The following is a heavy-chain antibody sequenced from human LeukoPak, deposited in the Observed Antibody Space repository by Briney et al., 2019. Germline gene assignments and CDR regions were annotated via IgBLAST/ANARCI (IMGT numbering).Heavy chain of an antibody. D-gene: IGHD3-9*01. CDR1: GFSVSDKD. V-gene: IGHV3-53*01. J-gene: IGHJ6*03. CDR3: ARESVLRYFDWVSNSIYYYYMDA. CDR2: LYNDCQT. Sequence: GGSLRLSCAASGFSVSDKDMNWVRQAPGKGLEWVSVLYNDCQTHYVDSVKGRFTISRDKSSNTLYLQMNSLRAEDTAVYYCARESVLRYFDWVSNSIYYYYMDAWGKGTPVT.